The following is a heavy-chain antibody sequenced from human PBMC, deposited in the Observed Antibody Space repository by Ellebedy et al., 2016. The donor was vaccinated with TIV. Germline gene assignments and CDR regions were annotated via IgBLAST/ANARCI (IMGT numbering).Heavy chain of an antibody. J-gene: IGHJ5*02. CDR1: GFTFSNFA. V-gene: IGHV3-21*01. CDR3: ARRLFGGNWFDP. CDR2: ITSSGAFN. D-gene: IGHD3-3*01. Sequence: GESLKISXVASGFTFSNFAMTWVRQAPGKGLEWVSSITSSGAFNTYADSVKGRFTISRDNANNSVSLEMNSLRAEDTGLYYCARRLFGGNWFDPWGQGTQVFVSS.